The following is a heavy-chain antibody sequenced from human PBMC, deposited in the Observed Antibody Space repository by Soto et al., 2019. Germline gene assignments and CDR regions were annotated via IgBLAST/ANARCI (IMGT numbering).Heavy chain of an antibody. Sequence: QVQLVQSGAEVKKPGASVKVSCKASGYIFTNYYIHWVRQAPGQGLEWMGWINPNSGTTKYAQEFQGLVTMTRDAYISTTYMEMSRLRSDDTAVYYCARDFGSYWFDYWGQGTLVTVSA. J-gene: IGHJ4*02. D-gene: IGHD3-10*01. CDR3: ARDFGSYWFDY. CDR1: GYIFTNYY. V-gene: IGHV1-2*04. CDR2: INPNSGTT.